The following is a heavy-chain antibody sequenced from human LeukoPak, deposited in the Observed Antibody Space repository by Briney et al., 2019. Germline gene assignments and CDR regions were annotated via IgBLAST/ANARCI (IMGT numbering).Heavy chain of an antibody. Sequence: PGGSLRLSCAASGFTFSSYAMSWVRQAPGKGLEWVSGISDSGDSTFYADSVKGRFTISRDNSKNTLYLQMNSLGAEDTALYYCAKFDRYDRQWLVGFDYWGQGTLVTVSS. J-gene: IGHJ4*02. D-gene: IGHD6-19*01. CDR2: ISDSGDST. CDR1: GFTFSSYA. V-gene: IGHV3-23*01. CDR3: AKFDRYDRQWLVGFDY.